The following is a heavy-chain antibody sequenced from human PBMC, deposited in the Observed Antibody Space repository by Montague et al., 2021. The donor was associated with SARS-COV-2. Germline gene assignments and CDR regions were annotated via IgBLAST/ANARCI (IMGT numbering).Heavy chain of an antibody. D-gene: IGHD2-2*02. CDR3: ARLGEGVVPAPILGVGPYYSYFYMDV. CDR2: INHSGSG. CDR1: GGSFSGYY. J-gene: IGHJ6*03. Sequence: SETLSLTCAVYGGSFSGYYWNWIRQPPGKGLEWIGEINHSGSGNYNPSLKRRVTISVDMSKNQFSLKLNSVTAADTAVYYCARLGEGVVPAPILGVGPYYSYFYMDVWGKGATVTVSS. V-gene: IGHV4-34*01.